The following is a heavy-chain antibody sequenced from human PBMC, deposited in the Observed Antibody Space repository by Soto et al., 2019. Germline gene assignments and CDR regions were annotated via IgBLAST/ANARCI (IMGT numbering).Heavy chain of an antibody. CDR3: AKNRGSGSPYYYNMEV. Sequence: GGSLRLSCAASGFTFSSYAMSWVRQAPGKGLEWVSVISGSTGKTYYADSVKGRFTISRDNSKNTLSLQMNSLRGEDTAVYFCAKNRGSGSPYYYNMEVWGQGTMVTVSS. CDR1: GFTFSSYA. CDR2: ISGSTGKT. D-gene: IGHD3-10*01. J-gene: IGHJ6*02. V-gene: IGHV3-23*01.